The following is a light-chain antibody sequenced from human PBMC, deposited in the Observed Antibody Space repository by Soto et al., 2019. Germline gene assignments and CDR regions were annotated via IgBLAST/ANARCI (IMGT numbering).Light chain of an antibody. Sequence: EIVLTQSPATLSLSPGERATLSCRASQSVSSYLAWYQKKPGQAPRLLIYDASNRATGIPARFSGSGSGTDFTLTISSLEAEDFAVYYCQHRSSWPLTFGGGTKVEIK. V-gene: IGKV3-11*01. CDR3: QHRSSWPLT. J-gene: IGKJ4*01. CDR1: QSVSSY. CDR2: DAS.